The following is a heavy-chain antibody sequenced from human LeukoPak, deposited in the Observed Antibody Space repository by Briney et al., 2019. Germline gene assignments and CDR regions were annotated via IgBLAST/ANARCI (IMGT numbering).Heavy chain of an antibody. CDR2: IYYSGST. Sequence: SETLSLTCTVSGGSISSGDYYWSWIRQPPGKGLEWIGDIYYSGSTYYNPSLKSRVTISVDTSKNQFSLKLSSVTAADTAVYYCARGPGMGYCSSTSCPTDYWGQGTLVTVSS. D-gene: IGHD2-2*01. CDR3: ARGPGMGYCSSTSCPTDY. V-gene: IGHV4-30-4*02. J-gene: IGHJ4*02. CDR1: GGSISSGDYY.